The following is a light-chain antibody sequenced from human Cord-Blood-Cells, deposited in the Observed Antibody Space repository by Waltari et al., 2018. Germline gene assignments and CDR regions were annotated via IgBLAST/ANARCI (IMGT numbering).Light chain of an antibody. V-gene: IGKV3-15*01. CDR2: GAH. J-gene: IGKJ1*01. CDR1: QRVSSN. CDR3: QQYNNWPPRT. Sequence: EIVMTQSPATLSVSSGERATLSCRASQRVSSNLAWYQQKPGQAPRPLIYGAHTRATGIPAKFSGSGSGTEFTLTISSLYSEDFAVYYCQQYNNWPPRTFGQGTKVEIK.